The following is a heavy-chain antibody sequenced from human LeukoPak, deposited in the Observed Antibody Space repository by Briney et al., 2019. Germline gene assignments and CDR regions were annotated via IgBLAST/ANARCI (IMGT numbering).Heavy chain of an antibody. D-gene: IGHD4-17*01. CDR1: GFSFSSYW. J-gene: IGHJ4*02. CDR2: ISNDGSNK. CDR3: ARGSKSYGDYIRSRIYYIDY. Sequence: GGSLRVSCAASGFSFSSYWVHWVRQAPGKGLEWVAVISNDGSNKYYADSVKGRFTISRDNSKNTLYLQMNSLRGEDTAVYYCARGSKSYGDYIRSRIYYIDYWGQGTLVTVSS. V-gene: IGHV3-30*03.